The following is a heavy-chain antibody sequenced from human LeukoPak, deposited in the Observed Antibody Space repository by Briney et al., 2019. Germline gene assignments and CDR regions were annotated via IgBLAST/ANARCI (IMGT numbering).Heavy chain of an antibody. CDR3: ARDPERAGFNWFDP. Sequence: ASVKVSCKASGYTFTSYGISWVRQAPGQGLEWMGWINPNSGGTNYAQKFQGRVTMTRDTSISTAYMELSRLRSDGTAVYYCARDPERAGFNWFDPWGQGTLVTVSS. CDR1: GYTFTSYG. J-gene: IGHJ5*02. V-gene: IGHV1-2*02. CDR2: INPNSGGT. D-gene: IGHD2-15*01.